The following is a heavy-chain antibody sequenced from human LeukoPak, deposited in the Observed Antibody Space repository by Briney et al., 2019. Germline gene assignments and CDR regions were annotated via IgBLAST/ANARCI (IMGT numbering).Heavy chain of an antibody. V-gene: IGHV3-30*04. Sequence: GWSMRLSWAAAGFTFSYYAMQWVRQAPGRGLEWVVVISYDGSNKYYAGSVKGKFTISRDSSNNTLDMRMISLRAQDTGVYYCARDVYSNVLRYFDWSPMNYYYYGMDVWGQGTTVTVSS. J-gene: IGHJ6*02. CDR1: GFTFSYYA. D-gene: IGHD3-9*01. CDR2: ISYDGSNK. CDR3: ARDVYSNVLRYFDWSPMNYYYYGMDV.